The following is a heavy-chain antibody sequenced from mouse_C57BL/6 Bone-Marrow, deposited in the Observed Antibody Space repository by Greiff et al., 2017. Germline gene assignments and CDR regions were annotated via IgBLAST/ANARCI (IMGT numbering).Heavy chain of an antibody. CDR3: ARWNYYGSSYGY. D-gene: IGHD1-1*01. J-gene: IGHJ2*01. V-gene: IGHV1-81*01. CDR1: GYTFTSYG. CDR2: IYPRSGNT. Sequence: VQLQPSGAELARPGASVKLSCKASGYTFTSYGISWVKQRTGKGLEWIGEIYPRSGNTYYNEKLKGKATLTADKSSSTAYMELRSLTSEDSAVYFCARWNYYGSSYGYWGQGTTLTVSS.